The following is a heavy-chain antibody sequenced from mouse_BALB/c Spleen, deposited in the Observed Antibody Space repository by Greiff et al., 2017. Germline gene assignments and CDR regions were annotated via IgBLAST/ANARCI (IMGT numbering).Heavy chain of an antibody. J-gene: IGHJ4*01. D-gene: IGHD2-4*01. CDR1: GYSITSDYA. CDR3: AIDSYAMDY. V-gene: IGHV3-2*02. CDR2: ISYSGST. Sequence: VQLQQSGPGLVKPSQSLSLTCTVTGYSITSDYAWNWIRQFPGNKLEWMGYISYSGSTSYNPSLKSRISITRDTSKNQFFLQLNSVTTEDTATYYCAIDSYAMDYWGQGTSVTVSS.